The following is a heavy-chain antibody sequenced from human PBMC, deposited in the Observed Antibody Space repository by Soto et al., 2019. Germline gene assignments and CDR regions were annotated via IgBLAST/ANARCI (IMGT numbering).Heavy chain of an antibody. V-gene: IGHV4-4*02. CDR3: ARGSGGRVDP. CDR1: GGSVSGDDW. CDR2: IYQSGTT. Sequence: QVQLQESGPGLVKPSETLSLTCAVSGGSVSGDDWWSWVRQPPEKGLEWIGEIYQSGTTNYNPSLNSRVTISLDKSKNQLSLKLTSLTAADTAVYYCARGSGGRVDPWGQGTLVTVSS. J-gene: IGHJ5*02. D-gene: IGHD3-16*01.